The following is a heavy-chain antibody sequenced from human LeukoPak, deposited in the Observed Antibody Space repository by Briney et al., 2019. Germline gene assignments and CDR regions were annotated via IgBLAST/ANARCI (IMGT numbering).Heavy chain of an antibody. V-gene: IGHV4-39*07. CDR1: GGSISSSSYY. J-gene: IGHJ4*02. Sequence: PSETLSLTCTVSGGSISSSSYYWGWIRQPPGKGLEWIGSIYYSGSTYYNPSLKSRVTISVDTSKNQFSLKLSSVTAADTAVYYCARGYETYFNYWGQGALVTVSS. D-gene: IGHD3-16*01. CDR3: ARGYETYFNY. CDR2: IYYSGST.